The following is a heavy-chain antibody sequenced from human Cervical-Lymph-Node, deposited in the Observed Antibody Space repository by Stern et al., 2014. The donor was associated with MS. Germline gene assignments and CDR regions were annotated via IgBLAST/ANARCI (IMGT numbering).Heavy chain of an antibody. CDR3: TLSEYYYYGMDV. V-gene: IGHV3-15*01. CDR2: IKSKADGGTT. Sequence: VQLVESGGGLVKPGGSLRLSCAASGFTFSNAWMSWVRQAPGTGLERVGRIKSKADGGTTDYAAPVKGRFTISRDDSKNTLYLQMNSLKTEDTAVYYCTLSEYYYYGMDVWGQGTTVTVSS. CDR1: GFTFSNAW. J-gene: IGHJ6*02.